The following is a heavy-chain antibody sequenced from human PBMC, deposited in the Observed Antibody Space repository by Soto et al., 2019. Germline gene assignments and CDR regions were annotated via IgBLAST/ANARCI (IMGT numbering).Heavy chain of an antibody. CDR2: VYWDDDK. J-gene: IGHJ4*02. CDR1: GFSLNTASGVG. Sequence: QITLKESGPTVVKPTQTLTLTCTFSGFSLNTASGVGVGWIRQPPGKALEWLALVYWDDDKRYSPSLKSRLTITKDTSKNHVLLTITNLDPVETASYYCARAQWFGYPFDYWGQGTLVTVSS. V-gene: IGHV2-5*02. CDR3: ARAQWFGYPFDY. D-gene: IGHD3-10*01.